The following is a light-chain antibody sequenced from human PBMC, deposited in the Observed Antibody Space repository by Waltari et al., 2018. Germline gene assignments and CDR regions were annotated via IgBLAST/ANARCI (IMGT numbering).Light chain of an antibody. CDR2: GAS. CDR3: QHYDTSSWT. J-gene: IGKJ1*01. V-gene: IGKV3D-15*01. CDR1: HPRVGSN. Sequence: IVLTPSPATLSFSPGERATLPCRASHPRVGSNLAWFHQKPGQAPRLLIYGASHRATGIPARFSGSGSGTEFTLTISRLESEDFAVYYCQHYDTSSWTFGEGTNVEIK.